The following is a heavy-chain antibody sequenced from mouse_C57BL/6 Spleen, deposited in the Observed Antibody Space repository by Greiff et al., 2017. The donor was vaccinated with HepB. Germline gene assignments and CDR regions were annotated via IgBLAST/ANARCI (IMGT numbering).Heavy chain of an antibody. Sequence: EVQLQQSGPGLVKPSQSLSLTCSVTGYSITSGYYWNWIRQFPGNKLEWMGYISYDGSNNYNPSLKNRISITRDTSKNQFFLKLNSVTTEDTATYYCAREVGQGPWFAYWGQGTLVTVSA. CDR1: GYSITSGYY. D-gene: IGHD3-3*01. CDR3: AREVGQGPWFAY. V-gene: IGHV3-6*01. CDR2: ISYDGSN. J-gene: IGHJ3*01.